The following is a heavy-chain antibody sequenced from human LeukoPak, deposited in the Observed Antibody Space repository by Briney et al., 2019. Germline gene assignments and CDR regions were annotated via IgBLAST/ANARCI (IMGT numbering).Heavy chain of an antibody. J-gene: IGHJ6*02. CDR1: GGSISSYY. V-gene: IGHV4-59*01. CDR2: IYNSGSA. Sequence: SETLSLTCTVSGGSISSYYWSWIRQPPGKGLEWMGYIYNSGSANYNPSLKSRVTISLDTSKNQFSLKLSSVTAADTAMYYCARGSIARQFYYYGLDVWGQGTTVTVSS. D-gene: IGHD6-6*01. CDR3: ARGSIARQFYYYGLDV.